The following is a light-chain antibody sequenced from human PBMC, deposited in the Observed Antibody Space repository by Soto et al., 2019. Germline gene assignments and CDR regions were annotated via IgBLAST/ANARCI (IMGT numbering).Light chain of an antibody. CDR2: GAS. J-gene: IGKJ1*01. Sequence: EVVMTQTPATLSVSPGERATLFCRASQSISTNLAWYQQKPGQAPRLLIYGASTRATGIPARFSGSGSGTEFSLTISSLRSEDFAVYYCQHYNNWPPWTFGQGTKVEIK. V-gene: IGKV3-15*01. CDR3: QHYNNWPPWT. CDR1: QSISTN.